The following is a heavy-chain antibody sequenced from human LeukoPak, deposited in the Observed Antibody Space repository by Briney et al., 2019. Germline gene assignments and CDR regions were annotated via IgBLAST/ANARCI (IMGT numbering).Heavy chain of an antibody. CDR2: IYYSGST. J-gene: IGHJ4*02. Sequence: EPSETLSLTCTVSGGSISSSSYYWGWIRQPPGKGLEWIGSIYYSGSTYYNPSLKSRVTISVDTSKNQFSLKLSSVTAADTAVYYCASAYYDFWSVLWGQGTLVTVSS. V-gene: IGHV4-39*01. CDR1: GGSISSSSYY. D-gene: IGHD3-3*01. CDR3: ASAYYDFWSVL.